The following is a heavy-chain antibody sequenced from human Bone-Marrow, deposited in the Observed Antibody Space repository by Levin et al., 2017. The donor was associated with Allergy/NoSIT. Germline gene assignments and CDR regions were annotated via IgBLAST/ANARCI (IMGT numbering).Heavy chain of an antibody. J-gene: IGHJ4*02. CDR2: IDWDDYK. CDR1: GFSLTTSGMC. D-gene: IGHD6-6*01. CDR3: ARTLIGSSSGYFDF. V-gene: IGHV2-70*11. Sequence: QTLSLTCTFSGFSLTTSGMCVAWIRQPPGKALEWLSRIDWDDYKYYNTSLKTRLTISKDTSKNQVVRTMTNMDPVDTATYYCARTLIGSSSGYFDFWGQGALVTVSS.